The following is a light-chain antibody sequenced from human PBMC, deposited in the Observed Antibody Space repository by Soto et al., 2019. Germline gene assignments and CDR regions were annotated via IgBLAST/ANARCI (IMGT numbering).Light chain of an antibody. J-gene: IGKJ5*01. Sequence: ILITPAQSTLPVSPAPRATLPWRASKSVSSISAWYQQKRGQAPRLIIYGASTRASGTAARFSGSWSGKEFTLTISRLQSEDFAVYCCQQYNNWPPTFGQGTRLEIK. CDR1: KSVSSI. CDR2: GAS. V-gene: IGKV3-15*01. CDR3: QQYNNWPPT.